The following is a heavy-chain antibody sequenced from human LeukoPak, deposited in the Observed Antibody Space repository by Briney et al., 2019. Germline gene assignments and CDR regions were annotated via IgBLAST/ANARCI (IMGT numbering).Heavy chain of an antibody. V-gene: IGHV3-30-3*01. CDR3: AKGGDYVWGSYRFGPFDY. CDR2: ISYDGGNE. CDR1: GFTFDNYA. D-gene: IGHD3-16*02. Sequence: GGSLRLSCAASGFTFDNYAMYWVRQAPGKGLEWVAIISYDGGNEYYADSVMGRFTISRDNSKDTLYLQMDSLTAEDTAVYYCAKGGDYVWGSYRFGPFDYWGQGTLVTVSS. J-gene: IGHJ4*02.